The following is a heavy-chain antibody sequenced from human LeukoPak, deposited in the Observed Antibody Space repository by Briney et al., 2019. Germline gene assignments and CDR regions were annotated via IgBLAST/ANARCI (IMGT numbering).Heavy chain of an antibody. V-gene: IGHV4-59*08. J-gene: IGHJ4*02. CDR1: GGSISSYY. CDR3: ARRADYGGSMDY. D-gene: IGHD4-23*01. CDR2: IYYGGST. Sequence: PSETLSLTCTVSGGSISSYYWSWIRQPPGKGLEWIGYIYYGGSTNYNPSLKSRVTISVDTSKNQFSLKLSSVTAADTAVYYCARRADYGGSMDYWGQGTLVTVSS.